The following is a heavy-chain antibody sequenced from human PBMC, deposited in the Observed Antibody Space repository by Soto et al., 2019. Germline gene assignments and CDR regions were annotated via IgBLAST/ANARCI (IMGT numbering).Heavy chain of an antibody. CDR1: ILSFDIYA. CDR2: TTGSGGTA. D-gene: IGHD5-12*01. V-gene: IGHV3-23*01. J-gene: IGHJ6*02. CDR3: AKHSGYDHCYGMDV. Sequence: EVQLLESGGGLVQPGGSLRLSCAASILSFDIYAMSWVRQAPGKGLEWVSATTGSGGTAYYAGSVKGRFTISRDNSKNTLYLQMDSLRAEDTAVYYCAKHSGYDHCYGMDVWGQGTTVTVSS.